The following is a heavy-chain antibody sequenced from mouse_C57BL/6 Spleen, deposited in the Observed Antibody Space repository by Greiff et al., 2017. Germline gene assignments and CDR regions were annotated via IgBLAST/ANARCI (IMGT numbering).Heavy chain of an antibody. CDR2: ISDGGSYT. D-gene: IGHD4-1*01. Sequence: EVKLQESGGGLVKPGGSLKLSCAASGFTFSSYAMSWVRQTPEKRLEWVATISDGGSYTYYPDNVKGRFTISRDNAKNNLYLQMSHLKSEDTAMYYCARERTGTDAMDYWGQGTSVTVSS. V-gene: IGHV5-4*01. CDR1: GFTFSSYA. J-gene: IGHJ4*01. CDR3: ARERTGTDAMDY.